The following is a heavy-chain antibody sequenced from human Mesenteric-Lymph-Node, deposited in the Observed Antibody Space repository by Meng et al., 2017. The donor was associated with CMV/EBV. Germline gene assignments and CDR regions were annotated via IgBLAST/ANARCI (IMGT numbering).Heavy chain of an antibody. CDR3: VRDGGLPRYYYFALDV. CDR2: IGYDGSDK. J-gene: IGHJ6*02. V-gene: IGHV3-30*02. Sequence: GESLKISCTTSGFTFSRSAMHWVRQAPGKGLQWVAFIGYDGSDKWYADSVKGRFTVSRDNSKNILHLHLNSLRLEDTAVYYCVRDGGLPRYYYFALDVWGQGTTVTVSS. CDR1: GFTFSRSA.